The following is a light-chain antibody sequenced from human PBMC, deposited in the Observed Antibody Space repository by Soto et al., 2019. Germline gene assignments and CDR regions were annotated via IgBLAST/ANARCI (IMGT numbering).Light chain of an antibody. CDR1: QSISSH. CDR3: QQSFVTSRT. J-gene: IGKJ2*01. Sequence: DIQMTQSPSSLSASVGDRVSISCRASQSISSHLNWYQQRPGKAPKLLIFGASTLQTGVPSRFSGSGSGTDFTLSISRLHPEDFATYFCQQSFVTSRTFGQGTRLEVK. V-gene: IGKV1-39*01. CDR2: GAS.